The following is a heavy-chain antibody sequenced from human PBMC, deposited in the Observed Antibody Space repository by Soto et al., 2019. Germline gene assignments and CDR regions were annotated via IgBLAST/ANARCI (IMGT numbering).Heavy chain of an antibody. D-gene: IGHD3-22*01. V-gene: IGHV1-18*01. CDR1: GYTFTNYG. Sequence: QVHLVQSGAEVKKPGASVKVSCKASGYTFTNYGITWVRQAPGQGLEWMGWISAYNGNTNYAQKLQGRVTMTTDTATCTSYMEMRRMKSDDAAVYYCARVSVVFTLLRPYYVIDVWRQGTTVTVSS. J-gene: IGHJ6*02. CDR3: ARVSVVFTLLRPYYVIDV. CDR2: ISAYNGNT.